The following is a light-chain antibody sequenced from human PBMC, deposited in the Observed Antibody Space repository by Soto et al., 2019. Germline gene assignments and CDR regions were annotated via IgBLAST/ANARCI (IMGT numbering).Light chain of an antibody. CDR1: SSDVGSYNL. CDR3: CSYASSSTWV. J-gene: IGLJ3*02. V-gene: IGLV2-23*02. Sequence: QSALTQPASVSGSPGQSITISCTGTSSDVGSYNLVSWYQQHPGKAPKLLIYEVTKRPSGISNRFSGSKSGNTASLTISGLQAEDAADYYCCSYASSSTWVFGVGTKVTVL. CDR2: EVT.